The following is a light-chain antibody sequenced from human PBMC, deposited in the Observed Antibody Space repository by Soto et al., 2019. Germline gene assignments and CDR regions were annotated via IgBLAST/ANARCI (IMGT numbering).Light chain of an antibody. CDR2: SAS. CDR3: QQLNSYPQT. CDR1: QGIRDD. V-gene: IGKV1-17*01. Sequence: IQMTQSPSSLSASVGDRVTITCRASQGIRDDLAWYQQKPGKPPKLLVYSASTLQSGVPSRFSGSGSGPDFTLTISSLQPEDSATYFCQQLNSYPQTFGQGTRLEIK. J-gene: IGKJ5*01.